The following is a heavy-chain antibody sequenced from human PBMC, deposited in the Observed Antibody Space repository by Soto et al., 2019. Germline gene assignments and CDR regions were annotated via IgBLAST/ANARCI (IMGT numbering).Heavy chain of an antibody. D-gene: IGHD3-9*01. CDR1: GFTFSSYG. J-gene: IGHJ4*02. V-gene: IGHV3-30*18. Sequence: GSLRLSCAASGFTFSSYGMHWVRQAPGKGLEWVAVISYDGSNKYYADSVKGRFTISRDNSKNTLYLQMNSLRAEDTAVYYCAKENDVLTGYYHVYWGQGTLVTVSS. CDR3: AKENDVLTGYYHVY. CDR2: ISYDGSNK.